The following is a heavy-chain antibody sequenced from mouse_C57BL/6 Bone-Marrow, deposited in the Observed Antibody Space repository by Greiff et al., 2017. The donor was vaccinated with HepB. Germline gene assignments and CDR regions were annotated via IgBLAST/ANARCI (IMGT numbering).Heavy chain of an antibody. J-gene: IGHJ4*01. CDR2: ISSGGDYI. V-gene: IGHV5-9-1*02. D-gene: IGHD1-1*01. Sequence: EVHLVESGEGLVKPGGSLKLSCAASGFTFSSYAMSWVRQTPEKRLEWVAYISSGGDYIYYADTVKGRFPISRDNARNTLYLQMSSLKSEDTAMYYCTRDSTTVVERDYYAMDYWGQGTSVTVSS. CDR3: TRDSTTVVERDYYAMDY. CDR1: GFTFSSYA.